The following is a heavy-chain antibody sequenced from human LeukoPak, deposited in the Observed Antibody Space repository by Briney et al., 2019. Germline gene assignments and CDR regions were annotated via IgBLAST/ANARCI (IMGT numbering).Heavy chain of an antibody. CDR2: ISGGGGST. Sequence: TGGSLRLSCAASGFTFSSYAMNWVRPAPGKGLEWVSGISGGGGSTYYADSVKGRFTISRDNSKNSVYLQMNSLRAEDAAVYYCAKGIPFDYRGQGTLVTVSS. CDR1: GFTFSSYA. J-gene: IGHJ4*02. V-gene: IGHV3-23*01. CDR3: AKGIPFDY.